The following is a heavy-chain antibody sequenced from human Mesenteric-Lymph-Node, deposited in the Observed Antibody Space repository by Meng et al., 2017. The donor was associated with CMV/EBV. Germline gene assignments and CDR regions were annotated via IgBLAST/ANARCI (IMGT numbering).Heavy chain of an antibody. Sequence: SYAMNWVRQAPGQGLEWMGWINTNTGNPTYAQGFTGRFVFSLDTSVSTAYLQISSLKAEDTAVYYCARDYLTWDIAAAGPSYWYFDLWGRGTLVTVS. V-gene: IGHV7-4-1*02. CDR1: SYA. CDR3: ARDYLTWDIAAAGPSYWYFDL. CDR2: INTNTGNP. D-gene: IGHD6-13*01. J-gene: IGHJ2*01.